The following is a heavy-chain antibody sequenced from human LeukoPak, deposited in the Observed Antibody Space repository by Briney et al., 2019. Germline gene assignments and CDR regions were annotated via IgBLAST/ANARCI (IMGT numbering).Heavy chain of an antibody. D-gene: IGHD1-26*01. CDR2: IWYDGSNE. CDR1: GFTFSFYG. Sequence: GRSLRLSCAASGFTFSFYGMHWVRQAPGKGLEWVAVIWYDGSNEYYAESVKGRLTISRDNSKNTLYLQMNSLRAEDTAVYYCAKDLGRYRNNYFDYWGQGSPVTVSS. J-gene: IGHJ4*02. V-gene: IGHV3-33*03. CDR3: AKDLGRYRNNYFDY.